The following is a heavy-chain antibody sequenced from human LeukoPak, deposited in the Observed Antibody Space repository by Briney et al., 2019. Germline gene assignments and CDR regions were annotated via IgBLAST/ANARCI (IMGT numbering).Heavy chain of an antibody. Sequence: AGGSLRLSCAASGFTFSIYWMSWVRQAPGKGLEWVSGISWNSGSIGYADSVKGRFTISRDNAKNSLYLQMNSLRAEDTALYYRAKGANVAVAGTYWFDPWGQGTLVTVSS. CDR3: AKGANVAVAGTYWFDP. J-gene: IGHJ5*02. V-gene: IGHV3-9*01. CDR1: GFTFSIYW. CDR2: ISWNSGSI. D-gene: IGHD6-19*01.